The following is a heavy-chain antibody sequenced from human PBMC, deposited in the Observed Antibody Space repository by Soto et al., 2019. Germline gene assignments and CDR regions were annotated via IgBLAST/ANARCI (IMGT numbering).Heavy chain of an antibody. D-gene: IGHD3-3*01. CDR3: ARTCRSGYPNPYYFDY. CDR2: IYYSGST. V-gene: IGHV4-59*01. Sequence: SETLSLTCTVSGCSISRYYWGWIRQPPGKGLEWIGYIYYSGSTNYNPSLKSRVTISVDTSKNQFSLKLSSVTAADTAVYYCARTCRSGYPNPYYFDYWGQGTLVTVSS. J-gene: IGHJ4*02. CDR1: GCSISRYY.